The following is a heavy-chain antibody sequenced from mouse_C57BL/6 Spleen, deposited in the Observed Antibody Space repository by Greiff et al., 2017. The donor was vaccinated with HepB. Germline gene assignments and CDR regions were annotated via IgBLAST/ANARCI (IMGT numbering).Heavy chain of an antibody. J-gene: IGHJ2*01. CDR2: FYPGSGSI. CDR3: ARHEVSYYYGSSYYFDY. Sequence: VQLQQSGAELVKPGASVKLSCKASGYTFTEYTIHWVKQRSGQGLEWIGWFYPGSGSIKYNEKFKDKATLTADKSSSTVYMELSRLTSEDSAVYFCARHEVSYYYGSSYYFDYWGQGTTLTVSS. V-gene: IGHV1-62-2*01. D-gene: IGHD1-1*01. CDR1: GYTFTEYT.